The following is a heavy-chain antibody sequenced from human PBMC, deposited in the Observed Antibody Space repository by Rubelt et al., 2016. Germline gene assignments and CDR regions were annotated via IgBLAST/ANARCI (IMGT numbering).Heavy chain of an antibody. D-gene: IGHD2-15*01. Sequence: GREWMGGFDPEDGETIYAQKFQGRVTMTEDTSTDTAYMELSSLRSEDTAVYYCATGIIRLKPFDYWGQGTLVTVSS. CDR3: ATGIIRLKPFDY. V-gene: IGHV1-24*01. CDR2: FDPEDGET. J-gene: IGHJ4*02.